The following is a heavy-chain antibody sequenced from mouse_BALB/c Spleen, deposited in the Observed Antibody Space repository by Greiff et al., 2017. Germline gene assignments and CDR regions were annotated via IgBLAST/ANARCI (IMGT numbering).Heavy chain of an antibody. J-gene: IGHJ1*01. CDR2: ISYSGST. CDR3: ARDDFRYFDV. Sequence: EVMLVESGPGLVKPSQSLSLTCTVTGYSITSDYAWNWIRQFPGNKLEWMGYISYSGSTSYNPSLKSRISITRDTSKNQFFLQLNSVTTEDTATYYCARDDFRYFDVWGAGTTVTVSS. V-gene: IGHV3-2*02. CDR1: GYSITSDYA.